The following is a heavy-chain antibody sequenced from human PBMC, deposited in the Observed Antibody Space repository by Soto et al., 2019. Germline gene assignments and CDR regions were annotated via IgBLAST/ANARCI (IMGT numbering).Heavy chain of an antibody. D-gene: IGHD3-22*01. CDR3: ARVRDITMIVAP. CDR2: ISSSGSTI. J-gene: IGHJ5*02. CDR1: GFTFSDYY. V-gene: IGHV3-11*01. Sequence: GGSLRLSCAASGFTFSDYYMSWIRQAPGKGLEWASYISSSGSTIYYADSVKGRFTISRDNAKNSLYLQMNSLRAEDTAVYYCARVRDITMIVAPWGQGTLVTVSS.